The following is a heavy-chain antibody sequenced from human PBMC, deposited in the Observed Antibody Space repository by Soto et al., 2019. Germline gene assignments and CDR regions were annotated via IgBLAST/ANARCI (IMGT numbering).Heavy chain of an antibody. Sequence: LSQTLSLTCAISGDSVSSNSAAWNWIRQSPSRGLEWLGRTYYRSKWYNDYAVSVKSRITINPDTSKNQFSLQLNSVTPEDTAVYYCARDLRTLYSSSSPFDYWGQGTLVTVSS. CDR2: TYYRSKWYN. V-gene: IGHV6-1*01. J-gene: IGHJ4*02. CDR1: GDSVSSNSAA. D-gene: IGHD6-6*01. CDR3: ARDLRTLYSSSSPFDY.